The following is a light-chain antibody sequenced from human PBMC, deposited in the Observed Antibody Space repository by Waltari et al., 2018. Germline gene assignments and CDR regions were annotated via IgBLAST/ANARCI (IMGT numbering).Light chain of an antibody. CDR2: DNN. J-gene: IGLJ3*02. CDR1: SSNIGNND. Sequence: QSVLTQPPSVSAAPGQRVTISCSGGSSNIGNNDVSWYQQFPGTAPKLLITDNNKRPFGIPDRFSGSKSGTSASPGITGLQSGAEADYYCATWDSRLSVVVFGGGTKVTVL. CDR3: ATWDSRLSVVV. V-gene: IGLV1-51*01.